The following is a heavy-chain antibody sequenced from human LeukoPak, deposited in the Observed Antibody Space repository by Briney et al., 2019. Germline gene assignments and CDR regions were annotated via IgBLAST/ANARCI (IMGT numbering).Heavy chain of an antibody. Sequence: GGSLRLSCAASGFTFDDYGMSWVRQAPGKGLEWVSSINWNGDGTGYAQSVKGRFTISRDNAKNSLYLQMNSLRAGDTAVYYCARDRGRYHMDVWGKGTTVTISS. CDR2: INWNGDGT. V-gene: IGHV3-20*04. CDR3: ARDRGRYHMDV. CDR1: GFTFDDYG. D-gene: IGHD3-16*02. J-gene: IGHJ6*03.